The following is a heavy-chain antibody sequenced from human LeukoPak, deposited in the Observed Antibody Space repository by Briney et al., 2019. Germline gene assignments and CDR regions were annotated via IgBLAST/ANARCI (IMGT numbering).Heavy chain of an antibody. J-gene: IGHJ4*02. CDR2: LYYSGNT. Sequence: PSETLSLTCTVSGGSISGHYWSWIRQPPGKGLEWIGYLYYSGNTNYNPSLKSRVTISVDTAKNQFSLKLSSVTAADTAVYYCASGNYYFDYWGQGTLVTVSS. V-gene: IGHV4-59*11. CDR3: ASGNYYFDY. D-gene: IGHD1-7*01. CDR1: GGSISGHY.